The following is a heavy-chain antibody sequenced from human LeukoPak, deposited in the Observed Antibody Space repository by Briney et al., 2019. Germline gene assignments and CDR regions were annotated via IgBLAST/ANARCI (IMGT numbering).Heavy chain of an antibody. CDR2: IIPIFGIA. CDR3: AKTKMGSDAFDI. D-gene: IGHD5-24*01. CDR1: GGTFSSYA. V-gene: IGHV1-69*04. J-gene: IGHJ3*02. Sequence: ASVKVSCKASGGTFSSYAISWVRQAPGQGLEWMGRIIPIFGIANYAQKFQGRVMITADKSTSTAYMELSSLRSEDTAVYYCAKTKMGSDAFDIWGQGTMVTVSS.